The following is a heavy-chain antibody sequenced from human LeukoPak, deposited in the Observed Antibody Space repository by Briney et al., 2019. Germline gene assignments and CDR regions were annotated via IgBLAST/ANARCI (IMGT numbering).Heavy chain of an antibody. D-gene: IGHD6-19*01. CDR1: GFTFRSYS. V-gene: IGHV3-48*01. Sequence: PGGSLRLSXAASGFTFRSYSMNWIRQAPGKGLEWVSYISSSSSTIYYADPVKGRFTISRDNAKNSLYLQMNSLRAEDTAVYYCARELHSSGWHWGQGTLVTVSS. CDR2: ISSSSSTI. J-gene: IGHJ4*02. CDR3: ARELHSSGWH.